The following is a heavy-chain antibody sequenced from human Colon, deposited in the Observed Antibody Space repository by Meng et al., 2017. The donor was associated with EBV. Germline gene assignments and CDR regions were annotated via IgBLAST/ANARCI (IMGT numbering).Heavy chain of an antibody. D-gene: IGHD3-3*02. CDR2: IYYRGST. Sequence: QLDLQESGPGLVKPSATLSFTCTLSGGSITRTSSSWGWVRQPPGKGLEWIGRIYYRGSTHYNPSLKSRISMSVDMSKNQFSLKVNSVTAADTAIYYCVISSHNWGQGTLVTVSS. CDR3: VISSHN. CDR1: GGSITRTSSS. J-gene: IGHJ4*02. V-gene: IGHV4-39*07.